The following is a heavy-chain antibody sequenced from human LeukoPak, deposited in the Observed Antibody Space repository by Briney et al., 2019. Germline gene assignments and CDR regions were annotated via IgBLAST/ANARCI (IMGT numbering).Heavy chain of an antibody. Sequence: ASVKVSCKASGYTFTNYAMNWVRQAPGQGLEWMGWINTNTGNPTYAQGFTGRFVPSLDTSVSTAYLQISSLKVEDTAIYYCARGSTYWYVDYFDPWGQGTLVTVSS. CDR2: INTNTGNP. D-gene: IGHD4-17*01. V-gene: IGHV7-4-1*02. CDR1: GYTFTNYA. CDR3: ARGSTYWYVDYFDP. J-gene: IGHJ5*02.